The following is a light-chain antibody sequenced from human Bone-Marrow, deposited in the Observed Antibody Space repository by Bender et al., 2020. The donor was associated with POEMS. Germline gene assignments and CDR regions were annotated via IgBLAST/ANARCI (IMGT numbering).Light chain of an antibody. CDR1: SLRTYS. Sequence: SSELTQDPAVSVALGQTVRITCQGDSLRTYSVSWYQQKPGQAPVLVVFGKNDRPSGIPDRFSGSTSGNTPSLTITGAQAEDEADYYCYSRDTFGTGTTVTVL. CDR2: GKN. J-gene: IGLJ1*01. V-gene: IGLV3-19*01. CDR3: YSRDT.